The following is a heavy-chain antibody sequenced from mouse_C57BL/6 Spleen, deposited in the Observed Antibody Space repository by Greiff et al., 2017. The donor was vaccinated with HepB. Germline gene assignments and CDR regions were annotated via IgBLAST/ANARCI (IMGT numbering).Heavy chain of an antibody. J-gene: IGHJ2*01. CDR3: ARITTIEGY. Sequence: QVQLQQPGAELVKPGSSVKMSCKASGYTFTSYWITWVKQRPGQGLEWIGDIYPGSGSNNYNEKFKSKATLTVDTSSGTAYMQLSSLTSEDSAVYYCARITTIEGYWGQGTTLTVSS. CDR1: GYTFTSYW. D-gene: IGHD1-1*01. V-gene: IGHV1-55*01. CDR2: IYPGSGSN.